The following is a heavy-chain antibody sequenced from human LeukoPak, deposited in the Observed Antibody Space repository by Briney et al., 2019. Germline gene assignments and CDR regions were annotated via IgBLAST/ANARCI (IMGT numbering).Heavy chain of an antibody. D-gene: IGHD3-10*01. CDR2: ISGSGGSI. V-gene: IGHV3-23*01. J-gene: IGHJ4*02. Sequence: GGSLRLSCAASGFSFSSHAMSCVRQAPGKGLEWVSAISGSGGSIYYADSVKGRFTISRDNSKNTLYLQMYSLRAEDTAVFYCAKDMVQGVIPVFFDYWGQGTLVTVSS. CDR3: AKDMVQGVIPVFFDY. CDR1: GFSFSSHA.